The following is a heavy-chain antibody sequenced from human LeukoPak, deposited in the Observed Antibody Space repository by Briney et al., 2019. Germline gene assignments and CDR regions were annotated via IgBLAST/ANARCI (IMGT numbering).Heavy chain of an antibody. CDR3: ARGRPYGYGLRYYGMDV. J-gene: IGHJ6*02. D-gene: IGHD5-18*01. CDR2: INHRGST. V-gene: IGHV4-34*01. Sequence: SETLSLTCDVYGGSFSGYYWTWIRQPPGKGLEWIGEINHRGSTSYNPSLKSRVTMSIDTSKNQFSLKLSSVTAADTAVYYCARGRPYGYGLRYYGMDVWGQGTTVTVSS. CDR1: GGSFSGYY.